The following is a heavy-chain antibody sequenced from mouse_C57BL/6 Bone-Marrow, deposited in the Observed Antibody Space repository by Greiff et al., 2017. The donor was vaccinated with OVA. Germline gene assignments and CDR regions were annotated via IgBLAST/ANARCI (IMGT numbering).Heavy chain of an antibody. D-gene: IGHD4-1*01. V-gene: IGHV1-85*01. J-gene: IGHJ3*01. CDR2: IYPRDGST. CDR1: GYTFTSYD. Sequence: VQLVESGPELVKPGASVKLSCKASGYTFTSYDINWVKQRPGQGLEWIGWIYPRDGSTKYNEKFKGKATLTVDTSSSTAYMELHSLTSEDSAVYFCPGGGFAYWGQGTLVTVSA. CDR3: PGGGFAY.